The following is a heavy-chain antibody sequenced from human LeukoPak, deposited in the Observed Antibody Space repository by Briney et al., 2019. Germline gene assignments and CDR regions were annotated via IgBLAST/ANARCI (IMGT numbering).Heavy chain of an antibody. V-gene: IGHV3-53*05. CDR3: AKDDGYGSMGNNAFDI. CDR2: IYSGGST. D-gene: IGHD2-21*02. J-gene: IGHJ3*02. CDR1: GFTVSSNY. Sequence: GGSLRLSCAASGFTVSSNYMSWVRQAPGKGLEWVSVIYSGGSTYYADSVKGRFTISRDNSKNTLYLQMNSLRAEDTAVYYCAKDDGYGSMGNNAFDIWGQGTMVTVSS.